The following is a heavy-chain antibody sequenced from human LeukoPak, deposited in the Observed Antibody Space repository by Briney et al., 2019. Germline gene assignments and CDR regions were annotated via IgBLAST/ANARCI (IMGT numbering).Heavy chain of an antibody. CDR3: ARLLTGTNPNNWFDP. Sequence: SETLSLTCAVSGYSISSGFFWGWIRQPPGKGLEWIGSIYHSGSTYYNPSLKSRVTISVDTSKNQFSLQLRFVTAADTAVFYCARLLTGTNPNNWFDPWGQATLVTVSS. J-gene: IGHJ5*02. V-gene: IGHV4-38-2*01. D-gene: IGHD1-7*01. CDR2: IYHSGST. CDR1: GYSISSGFF.